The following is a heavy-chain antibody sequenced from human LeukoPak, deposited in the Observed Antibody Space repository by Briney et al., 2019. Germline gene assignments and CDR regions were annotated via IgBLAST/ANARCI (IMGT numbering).Heavy chain of an antibody. Sequence: PGGSLRLSCAASGFTFSSYAMHWVRQAPGKGLEWVEVISYDGSNKYYADSVKGRFTISRDNSKNTLYLQMNSLRAEDTAVYYCARGFLEWLLSYGMDVWGQGTTVTVSS. J-gene: IGHJ6*02. CDR2: ISYDGSNK. CDR3: ARGFLEWLLSYGMDV. V-gene: IGHV3-30-3*01. CDR1: GFTFSSYA. D-gene: IGHD3-3*01.